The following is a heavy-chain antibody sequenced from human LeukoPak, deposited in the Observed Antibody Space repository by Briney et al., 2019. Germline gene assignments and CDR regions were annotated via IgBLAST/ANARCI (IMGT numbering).Heavy chain of an antibody. V-gene: IGHV3-66*02. D-gene: IGHD4-11*01. CDR1: GFTFSDYH. Sequence: GGSLRLSCAASGFTFSDYHMSWVRQAPGKGLEWVSVIYSGGSTYYADSVKGRFTISRDNSKNTLYLQMNSLRAEDTAVYYCARAGDGWTTVTENWFDPWGQGTLVTVSS. CDR3: ARAGDGWTTVTENWFDP. J-gene: IGHJ5*02. CDR2: IYSGGST.